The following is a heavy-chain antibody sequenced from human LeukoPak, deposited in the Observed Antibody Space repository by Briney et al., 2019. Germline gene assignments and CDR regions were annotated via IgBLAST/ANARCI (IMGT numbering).Heavy chain of an antibody. Sequence: PSETLSLTCTVSGGSISGYYWSWIRQSPGKGLEWIGYIYYSGSTNYNPSLKSRVTMSVDTSKNHFSLKVCSVTAADTAVYYCARAVVVAATVKWFDPWGQGTLVTVSS. J-gene: IGHJ5*02. CDR2: IYYSGST. V-gene: IGHV4-59*01. D-gene: IGHD2-15*01. CDR3: ARAVVVAATVKWFDP. CDR1: GGSISGYY.